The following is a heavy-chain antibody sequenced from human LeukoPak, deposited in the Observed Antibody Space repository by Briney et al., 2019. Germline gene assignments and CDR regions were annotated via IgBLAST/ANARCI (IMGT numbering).Heavy chain of an antibody. CDR3: AKGGLGHWGAFDI. D-gene: IGHD3-16*01. J-gene: IGHJ3*02. CDR1: GFTFDDYG. V-gene: IGHV3-23*01. Sequence: GGSLRLSCAASGFTFDDYGMSWVRQAPGKGLEWVSAISGSGGSTYYADSVKGRFTISRDNSKNTLYLQMNSLRAEDTAVYYCAKGGLGHWGAFDIWGQGKMVTVSS. CDR2: ISGSGGST.